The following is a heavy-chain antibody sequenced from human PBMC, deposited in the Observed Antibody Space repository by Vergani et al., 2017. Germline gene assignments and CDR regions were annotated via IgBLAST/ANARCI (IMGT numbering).Heavy chain of an antibody. CDR1: GGSFSGYY. V-gene: IGHV4-34*01. CDR3: ARWRKGYYGSGSYRSYYYYGMDV. CDR2: INHSGST. Sequence: QVQLQQWGAGLLKPSETLSLTCAVYGGSFSGYYWSWIRQPPGKGLEWIGEINHSGSTNYNPSLKSRVTISVDTSKNQFSLKLSSVTAADTAVYYCARWRKGYYGSGSYRSYYYYGMDVWGQWTTVTVSS. D-gene: IGHD3-10*01. J-gene: IGHJ6*02.